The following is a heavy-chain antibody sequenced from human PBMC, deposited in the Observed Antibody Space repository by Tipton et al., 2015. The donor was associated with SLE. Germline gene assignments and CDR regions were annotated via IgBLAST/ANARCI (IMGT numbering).Heavy chain of an antibody. D-gene: IGHD6-13*01. CDR1: GFTVSSNY. CDR2: IYSGGST. Sequence: SLRLSCAASGFTVSSNYMSWVRQAPGKGLEWGSVIYSGGSTYYADSVKGRFTISRHNSKNTLYLQMNSLRAEDTAVYYCAREGSAAGRYFELWGRGTLVTVSS. CDR3: AREGSAAGRYFEL. V-gene: IGHV3-53*04. J-gene: IGHJ2*01.